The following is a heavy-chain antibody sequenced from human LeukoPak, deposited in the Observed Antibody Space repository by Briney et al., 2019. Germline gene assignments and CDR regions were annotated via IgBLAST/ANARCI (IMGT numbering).Heavy chain of an antibody. CDR2: ISGSGHDI. J-gene: IGHJ4*01. V-gene: IGHV3-11*01. Sequence: PGGSLRLSCVVSGFTFSDSYMTWIRQTPGKGLESLAYISGSGHDIYYTDSVKGRFTISRDNAKDSLYLQMNGLRPEDTALYYCSTDPRLLIYWGHGTLVTVSS. D-gene: IGHD2-8*01. CDR3: STDPRLLIY. CDR1: GFTFSDSY.